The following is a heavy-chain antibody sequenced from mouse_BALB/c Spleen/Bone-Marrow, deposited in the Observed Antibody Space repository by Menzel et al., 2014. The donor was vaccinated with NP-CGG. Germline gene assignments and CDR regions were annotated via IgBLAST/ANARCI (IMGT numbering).Heavy chain of an antibody. D-gene: IGHD1-1*01. CDR1: GFDFSRYW. J-gene: IGHJ2*01. CDR3: ARCGYYGFLEY. V-gene: IGHV4-1*02. Sequence: DVMLVESGGGPVQPGGSLKLSCAASGFDFSRYWMSWVRQAPGKGLEWIGEINPNSRTINYTPSLKDKFTISRDNAKNTLDLQMSKVRSEDTALYYCARCGYYGFLEYWGQGTTLTVSS. CDR2: INPNSRTI.